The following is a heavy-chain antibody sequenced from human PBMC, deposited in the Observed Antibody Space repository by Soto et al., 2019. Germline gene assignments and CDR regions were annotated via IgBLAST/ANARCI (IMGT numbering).Heavy chain of an antibody. CDR2: ISSSSSYI. J-gene: IGHJ4*02. Sequence: LRLSCAASGFTFSSYSMNWVRQAPGKGLEWVSSISSSSSYIYYADSVKGRFTISRDNAKNSLYLQMNSLRAEDTAVYYCARGRGYSYGRHFDYWGQGTLVTVSS. V-gene: IGHV3-21*01. CDR3: ARGRGYSYGRHFDY. D-gene: IGHD5-18*01. CDR1: GFTFSSYS.